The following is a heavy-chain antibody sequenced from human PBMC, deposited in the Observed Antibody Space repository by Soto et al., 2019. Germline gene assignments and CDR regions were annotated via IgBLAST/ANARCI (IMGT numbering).Heavy chain of an antibody. CDR1: GFTFGHVW. CDR2: IRSKTDGGTS. J-gene: IGHJ4*02. Sequence: TGGSLRLSCASSGFTFGHVWISLVRQAPGKGLEWVARIRSKTDGGTSDYAAPVKGRFTISRDDSKNMLYLQMNSLKIEDTAVYYCTTEYGYSSGQNDNWGQGTLVTVSS. CDR3: TTEYGYSSGQNDN. V-gene: IGHV3-15*01. D-gene: IGHD6-19*01.